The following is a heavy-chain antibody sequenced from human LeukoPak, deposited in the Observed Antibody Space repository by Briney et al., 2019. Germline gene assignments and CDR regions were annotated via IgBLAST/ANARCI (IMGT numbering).Heavy chain of an antibody. CDR2: ISSSGSTI. CDR1: GFTFSSYE. J-gene: IGHJ4*02. CDR3: ARSYRLDYGDYGYPDY. V-gene: IGHV3-48*03. Sequence: QPGGSLRLSCAASGFTFSSYEMNWVRQAPGKGLEWVSYISSSGSTIYYADSVKGRFTISRDNAKNSLYLQMNSLRAEDTAVYYCARSYRLDYGDYGYPDYWGQGTLVTVSS. D-gene: IGHD4-17*01.